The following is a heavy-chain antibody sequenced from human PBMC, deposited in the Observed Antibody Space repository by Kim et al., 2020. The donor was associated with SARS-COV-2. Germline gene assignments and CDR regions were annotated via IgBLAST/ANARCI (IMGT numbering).Heavy chain of an antibody. V-gene: IGHV4-31*03. Sequence: SETLSLTCTVSGGSISSGGYYWSWIRQHPGKGLEWIGYIYYSGSTYYNPSLKSRVTISVDTSKNQFSLKLSSVTAADTAVYYCARGSGGSCCFVDYWGQGTLVTVSS. CDR3: ARGSGGSCCFVDY. J-gene: IGHJ4*02. CDR1: GGSISSGGYY. D-gene: IGHD2-15*01. CDR2: IYYSGST.